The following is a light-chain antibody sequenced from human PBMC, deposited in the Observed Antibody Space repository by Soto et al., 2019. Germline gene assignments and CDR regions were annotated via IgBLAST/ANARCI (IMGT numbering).Light chain of an antibody. CDR2: AAS. Sequence: IQLTQSPSSLSAFVGARVTITCRASQGIRNDLDWFQQKPGKAPKLLIYAASNLQSEVPSRFSGSGSGTDFTLTITSLQPEDFASYYCQQSYSSPRTFGGGTKVDI. CDR3: QQSYSSPRT. CDR1: QGIRND. J-gene: IGKJ4*01. V-gene: IGKV1-39*01.